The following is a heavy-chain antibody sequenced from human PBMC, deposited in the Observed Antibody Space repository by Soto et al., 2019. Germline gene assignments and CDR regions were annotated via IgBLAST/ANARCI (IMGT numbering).Heavy chain of an antibody. V-gene: IGHV4-39*01. CDR2: IYYSGST. D-gene: IGHD3-22*01. Sequence: SXTLSLTCTVSGGSMSGSSYYWGWIRQPPGKGLEWIGSIYYSGSTYYNPSLKSRVTISVDTSKNQFSLKLSSVTAADTAVYYCARSSAVITTLDYFDYWGQGTLVTVSS. J-gene: IGHJ4*02. CDR1: GGSMSGSSYY. CDR3: ARSSAVITTLDYFDY.